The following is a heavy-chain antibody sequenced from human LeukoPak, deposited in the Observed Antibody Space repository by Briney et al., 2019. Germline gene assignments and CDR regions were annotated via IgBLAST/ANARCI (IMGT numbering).Heavy chain of an antibody. Sequence: TGGSLRLSCAASGFTFSSYAMSWIRQPPGKGLEWIGEINHSGSTNYNPSLKSRVTISVDTSKNQFSLKLSSVTAADTAVYYCARGPFYSSPDYWGQGTLVTVSS. V-gene: IGHV4-34*01. CDR2: INHSGST. J-gene: IGHJ4*02. D-gene: IGHD3-3*02. CDR1: GFTFSSYA. CDR3: ARGPFYSSPDY.